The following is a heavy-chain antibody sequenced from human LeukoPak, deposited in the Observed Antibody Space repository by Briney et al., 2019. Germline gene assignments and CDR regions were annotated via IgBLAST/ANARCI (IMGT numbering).Heavy chain of an antibody. D-gene: IGHD4-17*01. J-gene: IGHJ4*02. Sequence: SETLSLTCTVSGGSISSYYWSWIRQPPGKGLEWIGYIYYSGSTNYNPSLKSRVTISVDTSKNQFSLKLSSVTAADTAVYYCARHADYGFYFDYWGQGTLVTVSS. V-gene: IGHV4-59*08. CDR3: ARHADYGFYFDY. CDR1: GGSISSYY. CDR2: IYYSGST.